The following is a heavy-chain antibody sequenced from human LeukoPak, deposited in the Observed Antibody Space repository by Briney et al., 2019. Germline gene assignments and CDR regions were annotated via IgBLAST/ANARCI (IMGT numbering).Heavy chain of an antibody. CDR1: GGSISSSSYY. Sequence: TSETLSLTCTVSGGSISSSSYYWGWIRQPPGKGLECIGSIYYSGSTYYNPSLKSRVTISVDTSKNQFSLKLSSVTAADTAVYYCARELGSSTYNWFDPWGQGTLVTVSS. J-gene: IGHJ5*02. CDR2: IYYSGST. D-gene: IGHD6-13*01. V-gene: IGHV4-39*07. CDR3: ARELGSSTYNWFDP.